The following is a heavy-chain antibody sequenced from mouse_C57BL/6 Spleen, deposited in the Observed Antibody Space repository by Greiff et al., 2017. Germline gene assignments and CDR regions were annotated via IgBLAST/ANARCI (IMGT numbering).Heavy chain of an antibody. CDR2: ISDGGSYT. D-gene: IGHD2-3*01. V-gene: IGHV5-4*01. Sequence: EVMLVESGGGLVKPGGSLKLSCAASGFTFSSYAMSWVRQTPEKRLEWVATISDGGSYTYYPDNVKGRFTISRDNAKNNLYLQMSHLKSEDTAMYYCARDEDGTYFDYWGQGTTLTVSS. J-gene: IGHJ2*01. CDR1: GFTFSSYA. CDR3: ARDEDGTYFDY.